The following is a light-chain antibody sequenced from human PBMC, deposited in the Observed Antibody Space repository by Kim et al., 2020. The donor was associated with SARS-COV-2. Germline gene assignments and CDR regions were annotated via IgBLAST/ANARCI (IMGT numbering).Light chain of an antibody. CDR3: QQTYSIPT. V-gene: IGKV1-39*01. J-gene: IGKJ1*01. Sequence: DVQMTQSPLSLSASVGDTVTTTCRASQTVGSHLNWFQQKPGKVPKLLIFGASNLQRGAPSRFSGSGSGTDFTLTISSLQPEDFVTYYCQQTYSIPTFGPGTKVDIK. CDR2: GAS. CDR1: QTVGSH.